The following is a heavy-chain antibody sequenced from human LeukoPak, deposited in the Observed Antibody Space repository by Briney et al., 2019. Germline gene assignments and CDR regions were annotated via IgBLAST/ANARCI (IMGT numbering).Heavy chain of an antibody. Sequence: SVKVSCKASGGTFSSYAISWVRQAPGQGLEWIGGIIPIFGTANYAQKFQGRVTITADESTSTAYMELSSLRSEGTAVYYCARVRGIVATMSYYFDYWGQGTLVTVSS. J-gene: IGHJ4*02. CDR1: GGTFSSYA. V-gene: IGHV1-69*13. D-gene: IGHD5-12*01. CDR3: ARVRGIVATMSYYFDY. CDR2: IIPIFGTA.